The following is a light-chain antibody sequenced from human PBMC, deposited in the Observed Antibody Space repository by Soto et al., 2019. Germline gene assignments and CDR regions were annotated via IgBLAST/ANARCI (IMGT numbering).Light chain of an antibody. J-gene: IGKJ1*01. CDR2: DAS. CDR1: QIISSC. CDR3: QQYNSYSRT. V-gene: IGKV1-5*01. Sequence: EIQMTQSPSTLAASVGDIVTIAGRASQIISSCWSWYQQQPGKVPKLLIYDASSLESGVPSRFSGSGSGTEFTLTISSLQPDDFATYYCQQYNSYSRTFGQGTKVDIK.